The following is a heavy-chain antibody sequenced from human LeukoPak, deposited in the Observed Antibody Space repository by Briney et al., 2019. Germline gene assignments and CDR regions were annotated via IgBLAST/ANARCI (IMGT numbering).Heavy chain of an antibody. CDR1: GGSISSYY. D-gene: IGHD3-3*01. CDR3: ARGRFLDAFDI. J-gene: IGHJ3*02. V-gene: IGHV4-59*01. CDR2: IYYSGST. Sequence: SESLSLTCTVSGGSISSYYWSWIRQPPGKGLEWIGYIYYSGSTKYKPSLKSRVTISVDTSKNQFSLKLSSVTAADTAVYYCARGRFLDAFDIWGQGTMVTVSS.